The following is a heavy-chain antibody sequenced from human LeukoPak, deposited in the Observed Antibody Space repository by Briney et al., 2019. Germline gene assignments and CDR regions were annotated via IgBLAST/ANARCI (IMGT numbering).Heavy chain of an antibody. Sequence: GASLRLSCLAPGFTFNYYPMGWVPQAPGKGLEWVSAITGSGDSTLHADSVKGRFTISRDNSKTTLHLQMNNRRAEDTAVYYCAKSRIVVVTAIDYWGQGILVTVSS. J-gene: IGHJ4*02. D-gene: IGHD2-21*02. CDR1: GFTFNYYP. V-gene: IGHV3-23*01. CDR3: AKSRIVVVTAIDY. CDR2: ITGSGDST.